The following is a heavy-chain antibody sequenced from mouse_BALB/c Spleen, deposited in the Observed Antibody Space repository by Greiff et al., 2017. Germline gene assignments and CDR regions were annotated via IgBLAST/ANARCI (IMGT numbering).Heavy chain of an antibody. CDR1: GFTFSSYG. CDR2: INSNGGST. CDR3: AREDCGYAMDY. V-gene: IGHV5-6-3*01. D-gene: IGHD6-1*01. J-gene: IGHJ4*01. Sequence: EVQVVESGGGLVQPGGSLKLSCAASGFTFSSYGMSWVRQTPDKRLELVATINSNGGSTYYPDSVKGRFTISRDNAKNTLYLQMSSLKSEDTAMYYCAREDCGYAMDYWGQGTSVTVSS.